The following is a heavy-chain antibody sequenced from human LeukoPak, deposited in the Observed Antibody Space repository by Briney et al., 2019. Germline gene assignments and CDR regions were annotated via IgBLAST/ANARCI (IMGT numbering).Heavy chain of an antibody. CDR2: ISPDGNIE. J-gene: IGHJ4*02. V-gene: IGHV3-30*18. D-gene: IGHD5-18*01. CDR3: AKINSDDDY. Sequence: GGSLRLSCAASGFTFTTFGIRWVRQAPGKGLEWVAAISPDGNIEYYTDSVKGRFTISRDNSKNMIYLQMNSLRGEDSAVYYCAKINSDDDYWGQGTLVTVSS. CDR1: GFTFTTFG.